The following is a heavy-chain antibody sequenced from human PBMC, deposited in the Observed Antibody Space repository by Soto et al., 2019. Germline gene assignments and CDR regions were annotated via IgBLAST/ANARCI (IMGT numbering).Heavy chain of an antibody. V-gene: IGHV3-15*07. CDR2: IKGKIDAGTT. CDR1: GFTFSNAW. J-gene: IGHJ4*02. Sequence: PGGSLRLSCAASGFTFSNAWLNWVRQAPGKGLEWVGRIKGKIDAGTTDYAAPVKGRFTISRDDSKNTLYLQMNSLTTEDTAVYYCTSQGYSSVVNSSPFWGQGTLVTVSS. D-gene: IGHD5-12*01. CDR3: TSQGYSSVVNSSPF.